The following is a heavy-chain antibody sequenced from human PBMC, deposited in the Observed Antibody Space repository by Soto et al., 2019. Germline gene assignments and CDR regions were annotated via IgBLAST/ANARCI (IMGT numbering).Heavy chain of an antibody. Sequence: EVQLVESGGGLVQPGGSLRLSCVASGFTFSSNWMHWVRQVPGRGLVWVSRINEDGSRTNYADSVMGRFTVSRDNAKNTLYLLMNSLRAVDTALYYCARDGEGYWGQGTLVTVSS. V-gene: IGHV3-74*01. CDR2: INEDGSRT. CDR1: GFTFSSNW. CDR3: ARDGEGY. D-gene: IGHD2-21*01. J-gene: IGHJ4*02.